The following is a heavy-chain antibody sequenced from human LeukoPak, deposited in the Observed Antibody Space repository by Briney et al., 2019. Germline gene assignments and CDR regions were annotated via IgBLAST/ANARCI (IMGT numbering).Heavy chain of an antibody. CDR2: IGVPGDT. V-gene: IGHV3-13*01. Sequence: GGSLRLSCAASGFTFSRYDMHWVRQARGEGLEWVSAIGVPGDTYYAGSVKGRFTISRENAKNSLYLQMNSLRAGDTAIYYCARQAVAGREDAFDIWGQGTMVTVSS. CDR1: GFTFSRYD. D-gene: IGHD6-19*01. CDR3: ARQAVAGREDAFDI. J-gene: IGHJ3*02.